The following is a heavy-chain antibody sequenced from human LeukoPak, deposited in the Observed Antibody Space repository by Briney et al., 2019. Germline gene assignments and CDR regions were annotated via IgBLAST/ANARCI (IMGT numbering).Heavy chain of an antibody. J-gene: IGHJ4*02. D-gene: IGHD5-12*01. CDR1: GLTFSSYA. V-gene: IGHV3-23*01. Sequence: GGSLRLSCAASGLTFSSYAMSWVRQAPGKGLEWVSAISGSGGSTYYADSVKGRFTISRDNSKNTLYLQMNSLRAEDTAVYYCAKRAIVATIPSYYFDYWGQGTLVTVSS. CDR2: ISGSGGST. CDR3: AKRAIVATIPSYYFDY.